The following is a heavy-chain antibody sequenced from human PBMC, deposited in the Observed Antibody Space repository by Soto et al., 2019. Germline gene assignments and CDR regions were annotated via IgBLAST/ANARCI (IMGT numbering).Heavy chain of an antibody. CDR1: GGSISSYY. CDR2: IYYSGST. D-gene: IGHD3-22*01. J-gene: IGHJ5*01. CDR3: ASSSPYSSDSSGYYDS. Sequence: SETLSLTCTVSGGSISSYYWSWIRQPPGKGLEWIGYIYYSGSTNYNPSLKSRVTISVDTSKNQFSLKLSSVTAADTAVYYCASSSPYSSDSSGYYDSWGQGTLVTVSS. V-gene: IGHV4-59*01.